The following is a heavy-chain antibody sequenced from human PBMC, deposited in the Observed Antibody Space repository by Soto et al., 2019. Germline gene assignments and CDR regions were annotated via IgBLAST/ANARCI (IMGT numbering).Heavy chain of an antibody. Sequence: PGGSLRLSCAASGFTFSSYGMHWVRQAPGKGLERVAVIWYDGSNKYYADSVKGRFTISRDNSKNTLYLQMNSLRAEDTAVYYCARDLAVAGPLDYWGQGTLVTVSS. V-gene: IGHV3-33*01. CDR3: ARDLAVAGPLDY. J-gene: IGHJ4*02. CDR2: IWYDGSNK. CDR1: GFTFSSYG. D-gene: IGHD6-19*01.